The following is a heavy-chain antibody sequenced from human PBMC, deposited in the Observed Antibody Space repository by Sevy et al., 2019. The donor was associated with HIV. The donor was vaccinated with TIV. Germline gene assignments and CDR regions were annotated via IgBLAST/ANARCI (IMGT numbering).Heavy chain of an antibody. Sequence: GGSLRLSCAASGFTFSSYGMHWVRQAPGKGLEWVAFIRYDGSNKYYADSVKGRFTISRDNSKNTLYLQMNSLRAEDTAVYYCATNQLWSGYYYFDYWGQGTLVTVSS. CDR3: ATNQLWSGYYYFDY. V-gene: IGHV3-30*02. CDR1: GFTFSSYG. D-gene: IGHD3-3*01. CDR2: IRYDGSNK. J-gene: IGHJ4*02.